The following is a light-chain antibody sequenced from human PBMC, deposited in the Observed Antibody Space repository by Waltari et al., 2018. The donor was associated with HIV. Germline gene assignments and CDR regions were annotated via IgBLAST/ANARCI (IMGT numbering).Light chain of an antibody. V-gene: IGLV1-47*01. Sequence: TQSPSASGAPGQRVTLTCSAVTSNTARASINWYQQVPGTAPKLLIFRGDQRPSGVPDRFSGSKSGASSSLAISGLQSDDEADYYCAAWTDIMSGWLFGGGTKLTVL. J-gene: IGLJ3*02. CDR1: TSNTARAS. CDR2: RGD. CDR3: AAWTDIMSGWL.